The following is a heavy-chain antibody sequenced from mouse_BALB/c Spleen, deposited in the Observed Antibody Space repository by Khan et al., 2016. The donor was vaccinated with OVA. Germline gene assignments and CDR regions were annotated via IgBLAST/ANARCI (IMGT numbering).Heavy chain of an antibody. V-gene: IGHV3-2*02. CDR2: ISYSGRT. CDR1: GYSITSDYA. J-gene: IGHJ2*01. D-gene: IGHD1-1*01. Sequence: EVELVESGPGLVKSSQSLSLTCTVTGYSITSDYAWNWIRQFPGNKLEWMGYISYSGRTSYNPSLKSRISITRDTSKNQFFLQLNSVTTEDTATYYCARSVTITTVVATDFDYWGQGTTLTVSS. CDR3: ARSVTITTVVATDFDY.